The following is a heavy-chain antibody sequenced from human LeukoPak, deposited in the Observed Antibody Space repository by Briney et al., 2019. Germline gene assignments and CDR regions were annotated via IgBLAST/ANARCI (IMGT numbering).Heavy chain of an antibody. CDR2: IYYSGST. CDR3: AKALSVDSYYYYYGVDV. Sequence: SETLSLTCTVSGGSISSGGYYWSWIRQHPGKGLEWIGYIYYSGSTYYNPPLKSRVTISVDTSKNQFSLKLSSVTAADTAVYYCAKALSVDSYYYYYGVDVWGQGTTVTVSS. J-gene: IGHJ6*02. CDR1: GGSISSGGYY. D-gene: IGHD2/OR15-2a*01. V-gene: IGHV4-31*03.